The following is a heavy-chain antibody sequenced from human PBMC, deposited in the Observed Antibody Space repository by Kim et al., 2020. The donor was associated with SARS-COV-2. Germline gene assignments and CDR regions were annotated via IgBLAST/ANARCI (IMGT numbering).Heavy chain of an antibody. Sequence: GGSLRLSCAASGFTFDDYAMHWVRQAPGKGLEWVSGISWNSGSIGYADSVKGRFTISRDNAKNSLYLQMNSLRAEDTALYYCAKDMGGGQQQLAPLGFDYWGQGTLVTVSS. V-gene: IGHV3-9*01. CDR3: AKDMGGGQQQLAPLGFDY. CDR1: GFTFDDYA. CDR2: ISWNSGSI. J-gene: IGHJ4*02. D-gene: IGHD6-13*01.